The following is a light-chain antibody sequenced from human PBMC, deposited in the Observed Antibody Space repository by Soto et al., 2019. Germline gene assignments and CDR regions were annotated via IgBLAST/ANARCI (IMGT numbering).Light chain of an antibody. CDR2: DVS. CDR3: SSYTSSSPVV. CDR1: SSDVGGYNY. Sequence: QSALTQPASVSGAPGQSITISCTGTSSDVGGYNYVSWYQQHPGKAPKLMIYDVSNRPSGVSNRFSGSNAGNTASLTISGLQAEDEEDYYCSSYTSSSPVVFGGGTKLHVL. J-gene: IGLJ2*01. V-gene: IGLV2-14*01.